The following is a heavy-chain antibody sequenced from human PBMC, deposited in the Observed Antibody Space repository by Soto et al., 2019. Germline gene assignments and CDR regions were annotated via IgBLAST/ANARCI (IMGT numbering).Heavy chain of an antibody. V-gene: IGHV4-59*08. CDR3: ARHPGIAVAGTSYYYGMDV. Sequence: QVQLQESGPGLVKPSETLSLTCTVSGGSISSYYWSWIRQPPGKGLEWIGYIYYSGSTNYNPSLKSRVTISVDTAKNHCSRKLSSVTAADTAVYYCARHPGIAVAGTSYYYGMDVWGQGTTVTVSS. CDR2: IYYSGST. CDR1: GGSISSYY. D-gene: IGHD6-19*01. J-gene: IGHJ6*02.